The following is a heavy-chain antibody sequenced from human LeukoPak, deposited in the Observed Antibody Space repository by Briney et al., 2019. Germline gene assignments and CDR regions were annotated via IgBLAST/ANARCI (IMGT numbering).Heavy chain of an antibody. D-gene: IGHD2-2*01. CDR1: GGTFSSYA. CDR2: IIPILGIA. V-gene: IGHV1-69*04. Sequence: SVKVSCKASGGTFSSYAISWVRQAPGQGLEWMGRIIPILGIANYAQKFQGRVTITADKSTSTAYMELSSLRSEDTAVYYCARGVVVPAAISNWSDPWGQGTLVTVSS. CDR3: ARGVVVPAAISNWSDP. J-gene: IGHJ5*02.